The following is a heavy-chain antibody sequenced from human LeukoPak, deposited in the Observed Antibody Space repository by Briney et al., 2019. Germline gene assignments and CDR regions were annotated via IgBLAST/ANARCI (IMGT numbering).Heavy chain of an antibody. D-gene: IGHD6-25*01. Sequence: SETLSLTCAVYGGSFSGYYWSWIRQPPGKGLEWIGEINHSGSTNYNPSLKSRVTISVDTSKNQFSLKLSSVTAADTAVYYCARVHSSSAAGAFDIWGQGTMVTVSS. J-gene: IGHJ3*02. CDR2: INHSGST. V-gene: IGHV4-34*01. CDR1: GGSFSGYY. CDR3: ARVHSSSAAGAFDI.